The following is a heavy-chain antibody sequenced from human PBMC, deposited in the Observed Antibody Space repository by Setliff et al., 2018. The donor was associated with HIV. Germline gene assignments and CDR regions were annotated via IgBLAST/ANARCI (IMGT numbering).Heavy chain of an antibody. CDR3: ARHERITMIVVVIDYFDY. V-gene: IGHV4-34*01. D-gene: IGHD3-22*01. J-gene: IGHJ4*03. CDR2: INYDGDT. CDR1: GGSFPAYY. Sequence: SETLSLTCAVYGGSFPAYYWNWIRQPPGKGLEWIGEINYDGDTTYNPSLKNRVKMFIDTSKKQFSLKLSSVTAADTAVYYCARHERITMIVVVIDYFDYWVPETLLVTVSS.